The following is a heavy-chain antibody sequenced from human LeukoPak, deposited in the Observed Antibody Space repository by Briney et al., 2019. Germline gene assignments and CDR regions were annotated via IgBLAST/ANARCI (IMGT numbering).Heavy chain of an antibody. V-gene: IGHV4-34*01. D-gene: IGHD3-16*01. CDR1: GGSFSGYY. CDR2: INHSGST. J-gene: IGHJ4*02. Sequence: PSGTLSLTCAVYGGSFSGYYWSWIRQPPGKGLEWVGEINHSGSTNYNPSLMRRVTISVDTSKNQLSLKLSSVTAADTAVYYCARVRGFDYWGQGTLVTVSS. CDR3: ARVRGFDY.